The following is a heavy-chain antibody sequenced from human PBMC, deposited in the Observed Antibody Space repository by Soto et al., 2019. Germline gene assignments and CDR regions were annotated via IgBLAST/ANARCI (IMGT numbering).Heavy chain of an antibody. CDR1: GGSISSSSYY. CDR2: IYYSGTT. D-gene: IGHD2-2*01. CDR3: ARLIHCKTTSCYFDY. J-gene: IGHJ4*02. Sequence: QLQLQESGPGLVKPSETLSLTCTVSGGSISSSSYYWAWVRQPPGKGLEWIGSIYYSGTTYYNPSPKSRVTISEDTSKNQFALKLSSVTAADTAVFYCARLIHCKTTSCYFDYWGQGTLVTVSS. V-gene: IGHV4-39*01.